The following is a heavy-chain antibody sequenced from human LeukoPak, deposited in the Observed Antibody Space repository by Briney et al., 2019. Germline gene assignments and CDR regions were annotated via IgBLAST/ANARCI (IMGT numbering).Heavy chain of an antibody. CDR1: GFTFSSYS. V-gene: IGHV3-21*01. CDR3: ARDKVTMVRGVTYYYYMDV. CDR2: ISSGSSYI. D-gene: IGHD3-10*01. J-gene: IGHJ6*03. Sequence: GGSLRLSCAASGFTFSSYSMNWVRQAPGKGLEWVSSISSGSSYIYYADSVKGRFTISRDNAKSSLYLQMNSLRAEDTAVYYCARDKVTMVRGVTYYYYMDVWGKGTTVTVSS.